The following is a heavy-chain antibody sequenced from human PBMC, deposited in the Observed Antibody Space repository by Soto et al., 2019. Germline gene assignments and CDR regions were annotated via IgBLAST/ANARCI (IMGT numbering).Heavy chain of an antibody. J-gene: IGHJ4*02. CDR1: GFIFSDYY. D-gene: IGHD4-17*01. CDR3: AVGGGDYVLGDFDY. Sequence: PGGSLRLSCAASGFIFSDYYMSCIRQAPGKGLEWVSYISSSSSYTNYADSVKGRFTISRDNAKNSLYLQMNSLRAEDTAVYYCAVGGGDYVLGDFDYWGQGTLVTVSS. V-gene: IGHV3-11*06. CDR2: ISSSSSYT.